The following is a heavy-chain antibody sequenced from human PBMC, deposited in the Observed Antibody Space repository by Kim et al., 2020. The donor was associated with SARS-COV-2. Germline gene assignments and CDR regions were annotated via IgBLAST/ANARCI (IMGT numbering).Heavy chain of an antibody. CDR1: GGSISSYS. Sequence: SETLSLTCTVSGGSISSYSWSWIRQSPGRGLEWIGDIFKSGSTSYSPSLRGRVTVFADMSKNQFSLKLRSVTAADTAVYYCARLNDVGCGGDCYPWFGPWGPGILVTVSS. V-gene: IGHV4-59*01. CDR2: IFKSGST. D-gene: IGHD2-21*01. J-gene: IGHJ5*02. CDR3: ARLNDVGCGGDCYPWFGP.